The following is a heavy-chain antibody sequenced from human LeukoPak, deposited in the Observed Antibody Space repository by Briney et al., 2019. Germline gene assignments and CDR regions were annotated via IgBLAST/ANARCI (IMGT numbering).Heavy chain of an antibody. D-gene: IGHD5-18*01. V-gene: IGHV4-59*08. CDR1: GGSISSYY. Sequence: SETLSLTCTVSGGSISSYYWSWIRQPPGKGLEWIGYIYYSGSTNYNPSLKSRVTISVDTSKNQFPLKLSSVTAADTAVYYCARQKWGYSYMTDYWGQGTLVTVSS. CDR3: ARQKWGYSYMTDY. CDR2: IYYSGST. J-gene: IGHJ4*02.